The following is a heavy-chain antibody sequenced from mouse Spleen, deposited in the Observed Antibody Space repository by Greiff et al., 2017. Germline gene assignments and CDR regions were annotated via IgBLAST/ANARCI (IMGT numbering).Heavy chain of an antibody. CDR1: GYTFTNYW. V-gene: IGHV1-63*01. Sequence: QVQLQQSGAELVRPGTSVKISCKASGYTFTNYWLGWVKQRPGHGLEWIGEINPSNGGTNFNEKFKSKATLTVDKSSSTAYMQLSSLTSEDSAVYYCTRGGGNLAWFAYWGQGTLVTVSA. D-gene: IGHD2-1*01. CDR2: INPSNGGT. CDR3: TRGGGNLAWFAY. J-gene: IGHJ3*01.